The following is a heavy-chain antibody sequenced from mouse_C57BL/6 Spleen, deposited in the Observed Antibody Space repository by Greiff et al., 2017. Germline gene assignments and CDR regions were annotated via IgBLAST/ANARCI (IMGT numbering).Heavy chain of an antibody. CDR2: INPNNGGT. J-gene: IGHJ1*03. D-gene: IGHD1-1*01. CDR1: GYTFTDYY. V-gene: IGHV1-26*01. CDR3: AKGGFTTVVARGYWYFEV. Sequence: EVQLQQSGPELVKPGASVKISCKASGYTFTDYYMNWVKQSPGKSLEWIGDINPNNGGTSYNQKFKGKATLTVDKSSSTAYMQLSSLTSEDSAVYYCAKGGFTTVVARGYWYFEVWSTGTTVTVSS.